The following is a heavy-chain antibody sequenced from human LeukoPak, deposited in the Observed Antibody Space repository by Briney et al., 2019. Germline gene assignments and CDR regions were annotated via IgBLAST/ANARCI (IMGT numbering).Heavy chain of an antibody. Sequence: GGSLRLSCAASGFTFSSYAMSWVRQAPGKGLEWVSAISGSGGSTYYADSVKGRFTISRDNSKNTLYLQMNSLRAEDTAVYYCAKDKAGYSSSRYLDYFDYWGQGTLVTVSS. CDR1: GFTFSSYA. D-gene: IGHD6-13*01. CDR2: ISGSGGST. V-gene: IGHV3-23*01. CDR3: AKDKAGYSSSRYLDYFDY. J-gene: IGHJ4*02.